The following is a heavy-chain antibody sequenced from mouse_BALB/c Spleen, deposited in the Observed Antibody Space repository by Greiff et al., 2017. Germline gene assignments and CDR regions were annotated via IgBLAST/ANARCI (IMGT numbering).Heavy chain of an antibody. D-gene: IGHD1-1*01. CDR2: ISNSGST. CDR3: ARWGSSAY. V-gene: IGHV3-2*02. CDR1: GYSITSDYA. J-gene: IGHJ3*01. Sequence: EVKLEESGPGLVKPSQSLSLSCTVSGYSITSDYAWNWIRQFPGNKLEWMGYISNSGSTSYNPSLKSRISITRDTSKNQFFLQLNSVTTEDTATYYCARWGSSAYWGQGTLVTVSA.